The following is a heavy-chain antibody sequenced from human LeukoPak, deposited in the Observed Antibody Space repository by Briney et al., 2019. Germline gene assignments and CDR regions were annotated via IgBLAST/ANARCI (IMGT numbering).Heavy chain of an antibody. V-gene: IGHV4-59*11. Sequence: SETLSLTCTVSGGSISSHYWSWIRQPPGKGLEWIGYIYFSGSTNYNPSLKSRVTISIDTPNNQFSLKLSSVTAADTGVYHCARGLGAVAGRIYDGFDMWGQGTMVTVSS. D-gene: IGHD6-19*01. CDR2: IYFSGST. CDR1: GGSISSHY. CDR3: ARGLGAVAGRIYDGFDM. J-gene: IGHJ3*02.